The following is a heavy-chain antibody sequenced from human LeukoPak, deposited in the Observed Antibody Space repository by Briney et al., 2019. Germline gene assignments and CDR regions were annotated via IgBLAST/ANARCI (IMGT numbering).Heavy chain of an antibody. CDR2: ISSYGGST. CDR3: ARDQGYSRDGYYYAMDV. J-gene: IGHJ6*02. CDR1: GFTFSSYA. V-gene: IGHV3-64*01. Sequence: GGSLRLSCAASGFTFSSYAMHWVRQAPGKGLEYVSAISSYGGSTYYANSEKGRFTISRDNSKNTLYLQMGSLRAEDMGVYYCARDQGYSRDGYYYAMDVWGQGTTVTVSS. D-gene: IGHD5-18*01.